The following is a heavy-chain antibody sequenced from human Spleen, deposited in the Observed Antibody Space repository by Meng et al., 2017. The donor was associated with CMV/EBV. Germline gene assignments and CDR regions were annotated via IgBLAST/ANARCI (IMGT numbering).Heavy chain of an antibody. D-gene: IGHD2-21*01. CDR1: GLTFSSYG. J-gene: IGHJ4*02. CDR2: IGATAGGT. V-gene: IGHV3-23*01. Sequence: GGSLRLSCAASGLTFSSYGMSWVRQAPGKGLEWVSSIGATAGGTYYADSVKGRFTICRDNAKNTLYLQMNSLRAEDTAVYFCAKYSAVGERLYYFDYWGQGTLVTVSS. CDR3: AKYSAVGERLYYFDY.